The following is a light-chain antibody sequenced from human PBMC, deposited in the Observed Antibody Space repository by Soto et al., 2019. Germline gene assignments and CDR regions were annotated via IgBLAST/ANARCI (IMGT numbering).Light chain of an antibody. CDR1: SSDVGSYNR. J-gene: IGLJ1*01. V-gene: IGLV2-18*02. CDR2: EVS. Sequence: QSVLTQPPSVSGSPGQSVTISCTGTSSDVGSYNRVSWYQQPPGTAPKLMIYEVSNRPSGVPDRFSGSKSGNTASLTISGLQAEDEADYYCSPYTSSSIYVFGTGTKVTVL. CDR3: SPYTSSSIYV.